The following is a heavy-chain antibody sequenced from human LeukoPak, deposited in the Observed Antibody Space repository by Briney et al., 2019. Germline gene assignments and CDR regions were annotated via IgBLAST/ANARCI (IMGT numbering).Heavy chain of an antibody. V-gene: IGHV3-23*01. CDR3: ARRVYSFGYYMDV. D-gene: IGHD3-16*01. Sequence: GGSLRLSCAASGFTFSSYAMSWVRQAPGKGLEWVSAISGSGGSTYYADSVKGRFTISIDNSKNTLYLQMGSLRAEDMAVYYCARRVYSFGYYMDVWGKGTTVTVSS. J-gene: IGHJ6*03. CDR2: ISGSGGST. CDR1: GFTFSSYA.